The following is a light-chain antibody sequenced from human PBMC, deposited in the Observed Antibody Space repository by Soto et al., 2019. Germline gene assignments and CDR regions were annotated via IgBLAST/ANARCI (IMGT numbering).Light chain of an antibody. Sequence: QSVLTQPASVSGSPGQSITISCTGTSSDVGSYNLVSWYQQHPGTAPKLMIYADNKWASGVSNRCSGSTSGITASLTISVLQAEDEADYYCCSYAGSSTWVFGGGTKLTVL. CDR3: CSYAGSSTWV. CDR1: SSDVGSYNL. CDR2: ADN. J-gene: IGLJ3*02. V-gene: IGLV2-23*01.